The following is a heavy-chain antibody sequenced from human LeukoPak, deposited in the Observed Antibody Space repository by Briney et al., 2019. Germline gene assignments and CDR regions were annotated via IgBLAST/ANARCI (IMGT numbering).Heavy chain of an antibody. CDR1: GGTFSSFA. CDR2: IIPIFGTA. J-gene: IGHJ4*02. CDR3: ARSKEFVATMVFDY. V-gene: IGHV1-69*05. Sequence: SVKVSCKASGGTFSSFAISWVRQAPGQGLEWMGGIIPIFGTANYAQMFQGRVTITTDESTSTAYMELTSLRSEDTAVYYCARSKEFVATMVFDYWGQGTLVTVSS. D-gene: IGHD5-24*01.